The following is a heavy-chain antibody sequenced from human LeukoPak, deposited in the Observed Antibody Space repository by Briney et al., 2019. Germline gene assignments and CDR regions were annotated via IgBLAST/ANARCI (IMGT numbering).Heavy chain of an antibody. CDR2: INTNTGNP. CDR3: ARDAPYDSSGYYYATPGY. D-gene: IGHD3-22*01. CDR1: GGTFSSYA. V-gene: IGHV7-4-1*02. Sequence: GASVKVSCKASGGTFSSYAISWVRQAPGQGLEWMGWINTNTGNPTYAQGFTGRFVFSLDTSVSTAYLQISSLKAEDTAVYYCARDAPYDSSGYYYATPGYWGQGTLVTVSS. J-gene: IGHJ4*02.